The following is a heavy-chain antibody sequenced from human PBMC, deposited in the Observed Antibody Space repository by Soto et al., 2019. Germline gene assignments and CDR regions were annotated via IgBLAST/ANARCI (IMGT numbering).Heavy chain of an antibody. Sequence: AASVKVSCKASGGTFTDSSLHGVRQPPTQEIEGMGWINLNSGGIYYAEKFHGRFTMTRDTSNGTAYMELNGLTSDDTAMYFCARDLGGYDVYGPDSWGQGTLVTVSS. CDR2: INLNSGGI. D-gene: IGHD5-12*01. V-gene: IGHV1-2*02. J-gene: IGHJ5*01. CDR3: ARDLGGYDVYGPDS. CDR1: GGTFTDSS.